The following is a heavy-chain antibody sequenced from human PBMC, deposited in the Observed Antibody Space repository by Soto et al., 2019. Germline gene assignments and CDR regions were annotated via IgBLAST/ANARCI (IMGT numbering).Heavy chain of an antibody. D-gene: IGHD2-2*01. CDR3: ARGFGVVVPAAVYYYYYYGMGV. J-gene: IGHJ6*02. CDR2: INHSGST. Sequence: SETLSLTCAVYGGSFSGYYWSWIRQPPGKGLEWIGEINHSGSTNYNPSLKSRVTISVDTSKNQFSLKLSSVTAADTAVYYCARGFGVVVPAAVYYYYYYGMGVWGQGTTVT. V-gene: IGHV4-34*01. CDR1: GGSFSGYY.